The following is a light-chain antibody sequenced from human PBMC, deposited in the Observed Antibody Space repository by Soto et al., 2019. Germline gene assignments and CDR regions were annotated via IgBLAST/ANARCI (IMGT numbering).Light chain of an antibody. CDR3: QSYHSSYPYV. Sequence: NFMLTQPHSVSESPGKTVTISCTRSGGSITSGYVQWYQQRPGSAPTTGIYEDNQRPSGVPDRFSGSIDSSSNSASLTNSGLKTEDEADYYCQSYHSSYPYVFGTGTKLTVL. J-gene: IGLJ1*01. CDR1: GGSITSGY. CDR2: EDN. V-gene: IGLV6-57*03.